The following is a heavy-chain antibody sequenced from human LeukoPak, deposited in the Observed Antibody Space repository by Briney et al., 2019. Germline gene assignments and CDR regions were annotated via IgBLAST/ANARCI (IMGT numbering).Heavy chain of an antibody. Sequence: SETLSLTCTVSGYSISSGYYWGWIRQPPGKGLEWIGSIYHSGSTLYNPSLKSRVTISVDTSKNQFTLQLSSVTAADTAVYYCARDAYGSGSYMYYFDYWGQGTLVTVSS. CDR1: GYSISSGYY. CDR2: IYHSGST. V-gene: IGHV4-38-2*02. D-gene: IGHD3-10*01. CDR3: ARDAYGSGSYMYYFDY. J-gene: IGHJ4*02.